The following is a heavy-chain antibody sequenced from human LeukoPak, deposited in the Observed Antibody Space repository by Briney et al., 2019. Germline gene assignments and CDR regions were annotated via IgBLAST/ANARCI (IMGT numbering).Heavy chain of an antibody. CDR2: IYHSGST. D-gene: IGHD3-10*01. Sequence: SSETLSLTCAVSGGSISSGGYSWSWIWQPPGKGLEWIGYIYHSGSTYYNPSLKSRVTISVDRSKNQFSLKLSSVTAADTAVYYCARGITMVRGLKPYFDYWGQGTLVTVSS. J-gene: IGHJ4*02. CDR3: ARGITMVRGLKPYFDY. CDR1: GGSISSGGYS. V-gene: IGHV4-30-2*01.